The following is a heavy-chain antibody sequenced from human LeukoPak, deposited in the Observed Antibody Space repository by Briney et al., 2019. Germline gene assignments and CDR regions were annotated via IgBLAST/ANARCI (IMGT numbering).Heavy chain of an antibody. CDR2: IYYSGST. D-gene: IGHD3-3*02. CDR1: GGSISSYY. V-gene: IGHV4-59*01. Sequence: PSETLSLTCTVSGGSISSYYWSWIRQPPGKGLEWIGDIYYSGSTNYNPSLKSRVTISVDTSNNQFSLKLSSVTAADTAVYYCARGPFLESFDYWGQGTLVTVSS. CDR3: ARGPFLESFDY. J-gene: IGHJ4*02.